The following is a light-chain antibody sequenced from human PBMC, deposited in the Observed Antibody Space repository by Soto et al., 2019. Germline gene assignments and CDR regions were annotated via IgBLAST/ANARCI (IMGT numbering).Light chain of an antibody. CDR2: DAI. CDR3: LLLCPGLWV. CDR1: TGAVTSGQY. J-gene: IGLJ3*02. Sequence: QTVVTQEPSLTVSPGGTVTLTCGSNTGAVTSGQYPYWFQKKPGQAPRPLIYDAINKHSWTPARFSGSLLGGKAALTLSGAQPEDEAEYYCLLLCPGLWVFGGGTKLTVL. V-gene: IGLV7-46*01.